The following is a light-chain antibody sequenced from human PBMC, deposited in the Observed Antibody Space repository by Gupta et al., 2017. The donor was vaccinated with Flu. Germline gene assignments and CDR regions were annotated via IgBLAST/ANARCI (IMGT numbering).Light chain of an antibody. Sequence: QSVVTPEPSLTVSPGGTVTPTCGSSTVSVTSGHFPYWIQQKPGQAPRTLIYDVFRTLSWTPALFSGYFHGGKAVMTLSGARPEDEGDYYCLLSFGGARPLFGGGTRLTVL. V-gene: IGLV7-46*01. CDR3: LLSFGGARPL. CDR2: DVF. J-gene: IGLJ2*01. CDR1: TVSVTSGHF.